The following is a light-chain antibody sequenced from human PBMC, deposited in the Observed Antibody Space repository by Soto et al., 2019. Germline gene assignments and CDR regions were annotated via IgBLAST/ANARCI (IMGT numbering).Light chain of an antibody. CDR2: DAS. CDR1: QGVSSY. Sequence: EIVLTQSPATLSLSPGERATLSCRASQGVSSYLAWYQQKPGQAPRLLIYDASSRATGIPDRFSGSGSGTDFTLTISRLEPEDFAVYYCQQYGSSPSITFGQGTRLEIK. CDR3: QQYGSSPSIT. J-gene: IGKJ5*01. V-gene: IGKV3-20*01.